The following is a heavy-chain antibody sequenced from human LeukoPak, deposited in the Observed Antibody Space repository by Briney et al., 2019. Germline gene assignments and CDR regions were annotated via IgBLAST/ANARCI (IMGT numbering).Heavy chain of an antibody. Sequence: ASVKVSCKVSGYTLTELSMHWVRQAPGKGLGWMGGFDPEDGETIYAQRFQGRVTMTEDTSTDTAYMEPSSVRSEDTAVYYCATDRTYYYGSGSYMDYWGQGTLVTVSS. CDR3: ATDRTYYYGSGSYMDY. CDR2: FDPEDGET. D-gene: IGHD3-10*01. J-gene: IGHJ4*02. CDR1: GYTLTELS. V-gene: IGHV1-24*01.